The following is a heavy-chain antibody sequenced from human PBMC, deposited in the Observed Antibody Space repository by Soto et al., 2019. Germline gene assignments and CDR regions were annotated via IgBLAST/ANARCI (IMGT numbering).Heavy chain of an antibody. Sequence: SETLSRTCAVYGGSFSGYYWSWIRQPPGKGLEWIGEINHSGSTNYNPSLKSRVTISVDTSKNQFSLKLSSVTAADTAVYYCARGRGRNYYYGMDVWRQGTTVPAPS. J-gene: IGHJ6*02. D-gene: IGHD3-16*01. V-gene: IGHV4-34*01. CDR3: ARGRGRNYYYGMDV. CDR2: INHSGST. CDR1: GGSFSGYY.